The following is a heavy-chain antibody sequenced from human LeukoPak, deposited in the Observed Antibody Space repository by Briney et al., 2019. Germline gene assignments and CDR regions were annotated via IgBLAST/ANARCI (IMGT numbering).Heavy chain of an antibody. J-gene: IGHJ4*02. CDR2: IYWDDDK. CDR1: GFSLSSGVVG. D-gene: IGHD4-23*01. Sequence: SGPTLVKPTQTLTLTCTFSGFSLSSGVVGVGWIRQPPGKALEWLALIYWDDDKRYTPSLRNRLTITKDTSENQVVLTLTNMEPVDTATYYCTHTVDYGGNPNDYWGQGTLVTVSS. CDR3: THTVDYGGNPNDY. V-gene: IGHV2-5*02.